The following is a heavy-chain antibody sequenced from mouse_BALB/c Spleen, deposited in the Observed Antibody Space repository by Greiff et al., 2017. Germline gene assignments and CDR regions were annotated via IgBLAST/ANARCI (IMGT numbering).Heavy chain of an antibody. CDR1: GDSITSGY. CDR3: ARNGYYPYWYFDV. D-gene: IGHD2-3*01. CDR2: ISYSGST. V-gene: IGHV3-8*02. Sequence: EVQRVESGPSLVKPSQTLSLTCSVTGDSITSGYWNWIRKFPGNKLEYMGYISYSGSTYYNPSLKSRISITRDTSKNQYYLQLNSVTTEDTATYYCARNGYYPYWYFDVWGAGTTVTVSS. J-gene: IGHJ1*01.